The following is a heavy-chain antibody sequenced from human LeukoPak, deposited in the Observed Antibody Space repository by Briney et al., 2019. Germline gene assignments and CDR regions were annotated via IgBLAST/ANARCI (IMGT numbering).Heavy chain of an antibody. Sequence: GGSLRLSCSASGFTFSSYAMHWVRQAPGKGLEYVSAISSNGGSTYDADSVKGRFTISRDNSKNTLYLHMNSLRTEDTAVYYCARDTKSYFDYWGQGTLVTVSS. J-gene: IGHJ4*02. V-gene: IGHV3-64*04. CDR3: ARDTKSYFDY. CDR1: GFTFSSYA. CDR2: ISSNGGST. D-gene: IGHD3-3*01.